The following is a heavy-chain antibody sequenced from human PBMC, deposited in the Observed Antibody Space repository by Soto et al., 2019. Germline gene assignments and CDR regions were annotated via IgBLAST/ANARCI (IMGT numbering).Heavy chain of an antibody. Sequence: EVQLLESGGGLVQPGGSLRLSCAASGFTFSSYAMNWVRQAPGKGLEWVSVISGSGGSTYYADAGKGRFTISRDNSKNTLYLQMTSLRAEDTAVYYCAKRTVGWYFDLWGRGTLVTVSS. CDR2: ISGSGGST. D-gene: IGHD4-17*01. CDR3: AKRTVGWYFDL. CDR1: GFTFSSYA. V-gene: IGHV3-23*01. J-gene: IGHJ2*01.